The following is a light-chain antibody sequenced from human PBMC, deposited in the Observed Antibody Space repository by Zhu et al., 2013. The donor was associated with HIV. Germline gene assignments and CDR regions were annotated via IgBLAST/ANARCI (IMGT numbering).Light chain of an antibody. CDR3: QQYEDSPIT. CDR2: GAS. V-gene: IGKV3-20*01. J-gene: IGKJ5*01. Sequence: EIVLTQSPGTLSLSPGERATLSCRASQTVRNNFLAWYQHKVGQAPRLLIHGASSRATDIPDRFSGSGSATDFTLTISRLEPEDFAIYYCQQYEDSPITFGQGTRLEMK. CDR1: QTVRNNF.